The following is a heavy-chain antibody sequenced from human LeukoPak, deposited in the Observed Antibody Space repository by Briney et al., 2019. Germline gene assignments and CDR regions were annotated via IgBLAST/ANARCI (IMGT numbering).Heavy chain of an antibody. J-gene: IGHJ4*02. CDR2: FDPEDGET. CDR1: GSNLNELS. Sequence: ASVTVSCKVSGSNLNELSMHWVRQAPGKGLEWMGGFDPEDGETIYAQKFQGRVTMTEDTSTDTAYMELSSLRSEDTALCSVTAAAVVNMITFGGVIPRQGFDYWGQGTLVTVSS. CDR3: TAAAVVNMITFGGVIPRQGFDY. V-gene: IGHV1-24*01. D-gene: IGHD3-16*02.